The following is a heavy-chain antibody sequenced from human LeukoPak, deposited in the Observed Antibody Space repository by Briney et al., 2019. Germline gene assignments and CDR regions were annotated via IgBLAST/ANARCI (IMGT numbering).Heavy chain of an antibody. J-gene: IGHJ4*02. CDR2: IIPILGIA. CDR3: ANHPGLIPAARHLDY. D-gene: IGHD2-2*01. V-gene: IGHV1-69*04. Sequence: SVKVSCKASGGTFSSYAISWVRQAPGQGLEWMGRIIPILGIANYAQKFQGRVTITADKSTSTAYMELSSLRAEDTAVYYCANHPGLIPAARHLDYWGQGTLVTVSS. CDR1: GGTFSSYA.